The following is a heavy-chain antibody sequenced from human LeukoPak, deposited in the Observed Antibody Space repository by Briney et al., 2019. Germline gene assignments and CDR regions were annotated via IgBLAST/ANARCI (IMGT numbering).Heavy chain of an antibody. CDR3: ARDHLRYYDSPTLFDY. CDR2: INSDGSST. D-gene: IGHD3-22*01. CDR1: GFTFSSYW. J-gene: IGHJ4*02. Sequence: GGSLRLSCAASGFTFSSYWMHWVRQAPGKGLGWVSRINSDGSSTIYADSVKGRFTISRDNSKNTLYLQMNSQRAEDTAVYYCARDHLRYYDSPTLFDYWGQGTLVTVSS. V-gene: IGHV3-74*01.